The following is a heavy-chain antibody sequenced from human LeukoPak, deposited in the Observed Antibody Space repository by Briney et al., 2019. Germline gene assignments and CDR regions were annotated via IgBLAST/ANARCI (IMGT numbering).Heavy chain of an antibody. Sequence: PGGSLRLSCATSGFIFSTYSMNWVRQAPGKGLEWVSSISSTSTYINYADSVKGRFTISRDNAKNSLYLQMNSLRAEDTAVYYCARGEVVVAAEPYGMDVWGQGTTVTVSS. J-gene: IGHJ6*02. D-gene: IGHD2-15*01. CDR1: GFIFSTYS. V-gene: IGHV3-21*01. CDR2: ISSTSTYI. CDR3: ARGEVVVAAEPYGMDV.